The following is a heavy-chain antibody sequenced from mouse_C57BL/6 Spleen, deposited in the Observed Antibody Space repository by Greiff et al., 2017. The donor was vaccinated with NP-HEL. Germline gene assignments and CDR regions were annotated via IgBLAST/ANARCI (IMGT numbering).Heavy chain of an antibody. CDR2: IDPSDSYT. Sequence: QVHVKQSGAELVKPGASVKLSCKASGYTFTSYWMQWVKQRPGQGLEWIGEIDPSDSYTNYNQKFKGKATLTVDTSSSTAYMQLSSLTSEDSAVYYCARGAGNFWGQGTTLTVSS. V-gene: IGHV1-50*01. CDR3: ARGAGNF. CDR1: GYTFTSYW. J-gene: IGHJ2*01.